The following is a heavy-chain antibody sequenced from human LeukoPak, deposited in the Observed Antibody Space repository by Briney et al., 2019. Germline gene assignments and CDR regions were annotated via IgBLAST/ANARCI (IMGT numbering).Heavy chain of an antibody. CDR3: AASDFWSGYLFDY. J-gene: IGHJ4*02. D-gene: IGHD3-3*01. CDR1: GYTFTGYY. CDR2: INPNSGGT. Sequence: ASVKVSCKASGYTFTGYYMHWVRQAPGQGVEWMGWINPNSGGTNYAQKFQGRVTMTRDTSISTAYMELSRLRSDDTAVYYCAASDFWSGYLFDYWGQGTLVTVSS. V-gene: IGHV1-2*02.